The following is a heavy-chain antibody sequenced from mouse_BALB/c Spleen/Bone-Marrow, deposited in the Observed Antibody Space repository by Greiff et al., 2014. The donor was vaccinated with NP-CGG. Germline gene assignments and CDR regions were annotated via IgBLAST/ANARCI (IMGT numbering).Heavy chain of an antibody. J-gene: IGHJ1*01. Sequence: VQLQESGAELARPGASVKLSCKASGYTFTSYWMQWVKQRPGQGLEWIGAIYPGDSDTRYTQKFKGKATLTADKSSSTAYMQLSSLASEDSAVYYCARRYGSSYCWYFDVWGAGTTVTVSS. CDR2: IYPGDSDT. CDR1: GYTFTSYW. V-gene: IGHV1-87*01. CDR3: ARRYGSSYCWYFDV. D-gene: IGHD1-1*01.